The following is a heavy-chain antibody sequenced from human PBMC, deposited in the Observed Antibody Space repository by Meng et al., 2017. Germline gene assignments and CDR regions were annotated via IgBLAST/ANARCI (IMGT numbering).Heavy chain of an antibody. CDR3: ARALITSFGAGRYFDY. CDR1: GGTFSSSA. Sequence: SVKVSCKASGGTFSSSAIIWVRQAPGQGLEWMGGIIPIFGTANYAQKFQGRVTITADESTSTAYMELSSLRSEDTAVYYCARALITSFGAGRYFDYWGQGTLVTVSS. J-gene: IGHJ4*02. V-gene: IGHV1-69*13. CDR2: IIPIFGTA. D-gene: IGHD3-3*01.